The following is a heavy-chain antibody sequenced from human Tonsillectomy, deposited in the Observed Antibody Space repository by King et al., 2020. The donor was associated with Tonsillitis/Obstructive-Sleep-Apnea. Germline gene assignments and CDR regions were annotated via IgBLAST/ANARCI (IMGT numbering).Heavy chain of an antibody. CDR2: IKQDVSEK. V-gene: IGHV3-7*04. Sequence: VQLVESGGGLVQPGGSLRLSCAASGFTFSSYWMSWVRQAPGKGLEWVANIKQDVSEKYYVDSVKGRFTISRDNAKNALYLQMNSLRAEDTAVYYCARDGGTTVTREPYFDYWGQGTLVTVSS. D-gene: IGHD4-17*01. J-gene: IGHJ4*02. CDR3: ARDGGTTVTREPYFDY. CDR1: GFTFSSYW.